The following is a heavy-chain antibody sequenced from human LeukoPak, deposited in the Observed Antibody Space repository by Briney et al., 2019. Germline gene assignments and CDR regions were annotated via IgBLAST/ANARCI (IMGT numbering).Heavy chain of an antibody. D-gene: IGHD1-1*01. CDR1: GYTFTSYG. V-gene: IGHV1-18*01. CDR2: ISGYNGDT. CDR3: ARVNTRKGFDP. Sequence: ASVKVPCKASGYTFTSYGLSWVRQAPGQGLEWMGWISGYNGDTNYAQKLQGRVTMTTDTSTSTAYMELRSLRSDDTAVYYCARVNTRKGFDPWGQGTLVTVSS. J-gene: IGHJ5*02.